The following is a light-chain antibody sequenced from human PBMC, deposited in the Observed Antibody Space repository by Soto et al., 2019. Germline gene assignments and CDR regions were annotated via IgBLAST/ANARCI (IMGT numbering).Light chain of an antibody. CDR1: QSVRTY. V-gene: IGKV1-39*01. Sequence: DLQMTQSPSSLSASVGDRVTITCRASQSVRTYLNWYQHKPGQAPNLLIYAASTLQSGVPSRFSGSGSGTDFTLTITGLQVEDFATYYCQHTYTTPRAFGQGTKVEIK. J-gene: IGKJ1*01. CDR3: QHTYTTPRA. CDR2: AAS.